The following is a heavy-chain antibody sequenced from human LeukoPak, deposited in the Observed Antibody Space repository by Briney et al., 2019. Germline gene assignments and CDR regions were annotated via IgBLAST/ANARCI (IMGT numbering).Heavy chain of an antibody. Sequence: ASVKVSCKASGYTFTGYYMHWVRQAPGQGLEWMGWINPNSGGTNYAQKFQGRVTMTRDTSISTAYMELRSLRSDDTAVYYCARDPSTITFGGVIVIGSAFDIWGQGTMVTVSS. V-gene: IGHV1-2*02. CDR2: INPNSGGT. J-gene: IGHJ3*02. D-gene: IGHD3-16*02. CDR1: GYTFTGYY. CDR3: ARDPSTITFGGVIVIGSAFDI.